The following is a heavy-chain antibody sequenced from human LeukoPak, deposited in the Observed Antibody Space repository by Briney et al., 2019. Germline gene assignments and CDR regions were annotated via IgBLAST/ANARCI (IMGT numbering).Heavy chain of an antibody. D-gene: IGHD1-26*01. CDR2: IGTAGDT. Sequence: GRSLRLSCAASGFTFSNYDMHWVRQPTGKGLEWVSAIGTAGDTYYPDSVKGRFTISRENAKNSLYLQMNSLRAGDTAVYYCTRAPAAGARGWFDPWGQGTLVTVSS. CDR1: GFTFSNYD. J-gene: IGHJ5*02. V-gene: IGHV3-13*04. CDR3: TRAPAAGARGWFDP.